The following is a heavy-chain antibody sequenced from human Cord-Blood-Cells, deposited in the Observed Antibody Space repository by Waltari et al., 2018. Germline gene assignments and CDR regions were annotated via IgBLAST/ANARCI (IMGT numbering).Heavy chain of an antibody. CDR1: GYTFTGYY. CDR2: INPNSGGT. D-gene: IGHD2-15*01. V-gene: IGHV1-2*04. J-gene: IGHJ4*02. CDR3: ARDNYCSGGSCYSGYFDY. Sequence: QVQLVQSGAEGKKPGASVKVPCKASGYTFTGYYMHWVRQAPGQGLEWMGWINPNSGGTNYAQKFQGWVTMTRDTSISTAYMELSRPRSDDTAVYYCARDNYCSGGSCYSGYFDYWGQGTLVTVSS.